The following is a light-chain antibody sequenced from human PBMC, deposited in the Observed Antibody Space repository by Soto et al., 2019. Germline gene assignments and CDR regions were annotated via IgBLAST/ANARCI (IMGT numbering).Light chain of an antibody. CDR3: SSYTSTSTFVV. Sequence: QSVLTQPASVSGSPGQSITISCTGTSGDVGGYNYVSWYQQHPGKAPKLMIFDVSYRPSGVSIRFSGSKSGNTASLTISGLQAEDEADYYCSSYTSTSTFVVFGGGTKVTVL. J-gene: IGLJ2*01. V-gene: IGLV2-14*01. CDR1: SGDVGGYNY. CDR2: DVS.